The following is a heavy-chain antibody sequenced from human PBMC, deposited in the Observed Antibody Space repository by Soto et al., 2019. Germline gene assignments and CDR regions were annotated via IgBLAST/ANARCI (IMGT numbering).Heavy chain of an antibody. CDR2: ISSSGSTI. D-gene: IGHD3-3*01. CDR1: GFTFSDYY. V-gene: IGHV3-11*01. Sequence: GGSLRLSCAASGFTFSDYYMSWIRQAPGKGLEWVSYISSSGSTIYYADSVKGRFTISRDNAKNSLYLQMNSLRAEDTAVYYCAGLPGYDFWSGYHFDYWGQGTLVTVSS. J-gene: IGHJ4*02. CDR3: AGLPGYDFWSGYHFDY.